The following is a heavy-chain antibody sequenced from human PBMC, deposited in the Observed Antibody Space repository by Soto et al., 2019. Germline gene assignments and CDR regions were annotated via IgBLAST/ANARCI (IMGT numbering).Heavy chain of an antibody. D-gene: IGHD3-10*01. V-gene: IGHV1-69*01. CDR3: ARGVRTGFYGMDV. CDR1: GGTLSNYA. J-gene: IGHJ6*02. Sequence: QVHLVQSGAEVKKPGSSVKVSCKASGGTLSNYALSWVRQAPGQGLEWVGGIIPIFGTSNYAQNFQGRVTITADESTSTAYMELSSLRSEDTAVYYCARGVRTGFYGMDVWGQGTTVTVSS. CDR2: IIPIFGTS.